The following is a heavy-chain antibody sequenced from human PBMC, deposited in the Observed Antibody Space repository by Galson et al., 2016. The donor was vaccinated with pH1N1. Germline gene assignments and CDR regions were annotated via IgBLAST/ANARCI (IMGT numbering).Heavy chain of an antibody. D-gene: IGHD3-22*01. Sequence: SVKVSCKASGGTFGSYGINWVRQAPGQGLEWMGGIIPIFKTTKYAQNFQGRVTITADESTTTAYMEVSSLRSEDTAVYYCAREDYYDTEFSDWYFDLWGRGTLLTVPS. CDR1: GGTFGSYG. CDR2: IIPIFKTT. V-gene: IGHV1-69*13. CDR3: AREDYYDTEFSDWYFDL. J-gene: IGHJ2*01.